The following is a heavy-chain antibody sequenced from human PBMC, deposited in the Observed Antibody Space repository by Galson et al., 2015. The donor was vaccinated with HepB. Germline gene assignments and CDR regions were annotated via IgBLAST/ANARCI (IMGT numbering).Heavy chain of an antibody. Sequence: QSGAEVKKSGESLKISCQGSGYTFTNFWIAWVRQMPEKGLEYMGIIYPGDSDTRYSPSFQGQVAFSADKSINTAYLQWSSLKASDTAIYYCARLSGGHLEYSFDPWGQGTLVTVSS. CDR2: IYPGDSDT. CDR3: ARLSGGHLEYSFDP. CDR1: GYTFTNFW. J-gene: IGHJ5*02. D-gene: IGHD2/OR15-2a*01. V-gene: IGHV5-51*01.